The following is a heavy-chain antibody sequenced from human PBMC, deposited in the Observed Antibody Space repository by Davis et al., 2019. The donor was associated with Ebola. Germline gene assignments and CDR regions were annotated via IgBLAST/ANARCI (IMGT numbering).Heavy chain of an antibody. CDR1: GDTFTSYD. CDR3: ARGLRYSSGWYWFDP. J-gene: IGHJ5*02. D-gene: IGHD6-19*01. Sequence: ASVKVSCKASGDTFTSYDINWVRQATGQGLEWMGWVKPNSGNTGYAQKFQGRVTMTRNTSISTAYMELSSLRSEDTAVYYCARGLRYSSGWYWFDPWGQGTLVTVSS. V-gene: IGHV1-8*01. CDR2: VKPNSGNT.